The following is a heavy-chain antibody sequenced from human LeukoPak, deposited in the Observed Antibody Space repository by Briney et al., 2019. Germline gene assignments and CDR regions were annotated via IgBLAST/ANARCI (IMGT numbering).Heavy chain of an antibody. J-gene: IGHJ4*02. V-gene: IGHV1-2*02. CDR3: ARTSHYVDIAATIPYGIYYFDY. CDR1: GYTFTGYY. Sequence: ASVKVSCKASGYTFTGYYMHWVRQAPGQGLEWMGWINPNSGGTNYAQKFQGRGTMTRDTSTSTAYMELRSLRSDDTAVYYCARTSHYVDIAATIPYGIYYFDYWGQGTLVTVSS. D-gene: IGHD5-12*01. CDR2: INPNSGGT.